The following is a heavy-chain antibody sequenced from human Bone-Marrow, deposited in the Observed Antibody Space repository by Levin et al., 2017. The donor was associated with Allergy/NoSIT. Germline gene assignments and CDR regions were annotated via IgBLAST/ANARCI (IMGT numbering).Heavy chain of an antibody. CDR2: IKSKGAGETT. V-gene: IGHV3-15*01. CDR3: TTDPRY. J-gene: IGHJ4*02. Sequence: LSLTCAASGFSFKDYWMSWVRQAPGKGLEWVGRIKSKGAGETTDYVAPVKDRFTVSRDDSQNTVYLQMNSLKTEDTAVYYCTTDPRYWGQGTLVTVSA. CDR1: GFSFKDYW.